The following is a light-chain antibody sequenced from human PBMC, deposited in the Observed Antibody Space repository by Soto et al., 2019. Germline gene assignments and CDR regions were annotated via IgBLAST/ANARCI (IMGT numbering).Light chain of an antibody. CDR2: GAS. V-gene: IGKV3-20*01. J-gene: IGKJ1*01. Sequence: EIVFTQSPGTLSLSPGERATLSCRASQSVSSSHLAWFQQKPGQAPRLLIYGASNRATGIPDRVSGSGSGTDFTLTINRLEPEDFAVYYCQQYASSPWTFGQGTKVDIK. CDR1: QSVSSSH. CDR3: QQYASSPWT.